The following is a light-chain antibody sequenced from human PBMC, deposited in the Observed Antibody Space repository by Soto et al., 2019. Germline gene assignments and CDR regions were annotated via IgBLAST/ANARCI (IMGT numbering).Light chain of an antibody. Sequence: QSVLTQPASVSGSPGQSITISCTGASSDVGGYSQVSWYQQHPGKAPRLMNYDVSNRPSGVSNRFSGAKSGNTAALTIAGLQDEDEADCYCSSFTSSSTVVVGGGTKLTVL. J-gene: IGLJ3*02. V-gene: IGLV2-14*01. CDR2: DVS. CDR1: SSDVGGYSQ. CDR3: SSFTSSSTVV.